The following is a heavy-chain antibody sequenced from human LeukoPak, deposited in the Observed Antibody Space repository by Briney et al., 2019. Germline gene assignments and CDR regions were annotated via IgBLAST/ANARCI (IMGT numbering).Heavy chain of an antibody. V-gene: IGHV4-39*01. CDR2: ISYSGST. Sequence: SETLSLTCSVSGGSISSRGYYWAWIRQPPGKGLEWIGSISYSGSTYYNPSLKSRVTISADTSKSQFSLKLSSVTAADTAVYYCARTSYYDRSGYTLDLWGQGALVTVSS. D-gene: IGHD3-22*01. CDR3: ARTSYYDRSGYTLDL. J-gene: IGHJ5*02. CDR1: GGSISSRGYY.